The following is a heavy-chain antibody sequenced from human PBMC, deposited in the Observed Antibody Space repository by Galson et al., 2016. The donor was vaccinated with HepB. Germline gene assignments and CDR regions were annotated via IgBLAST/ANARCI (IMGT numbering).Heavy chain of an antibody. V-gene: IGHV4-39*01. J-gene: IGHJ6*03. D-gene: IGHD6-19*01. Sequence: ETLSLTCIVSGGSISSDYYWGWIRQPPGRGLEWIGSIYSGEDTYYNPSLKSRVTISVDTSKNQVPLRLDSVTAADTGVYYCATGIVVAGKYYYHYMDVWGKGTTVTVSS. CDR3: ATGIVVAGKYYYHYMDV. CDR2: IYSGEDT. CDR1: GGSISSDYY.